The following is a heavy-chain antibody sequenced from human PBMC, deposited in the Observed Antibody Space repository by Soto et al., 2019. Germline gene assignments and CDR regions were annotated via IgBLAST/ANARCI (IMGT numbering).Heavy chain of an antibody. CDR1: GFTVSSHY. CDR3: ARAVVVVAATLRHYYYGMAV. D-gene: IGHD2-15*01. Sequence: EVQLVESGGGLVQPGGSLRLSCAASGFTVSSHYMSWVRQAPGQGLEWVSVIYSGGSTYYAASVKGRFTSSRANSKNTVYLRMSSLRAEATPVYYCARAVVVVAATLRHYYYGMAVWGQGTTVTVSS. V-gene: IGHV3-66*01. CDR2: IYSGGST. J-gene: IGHJ6*02.